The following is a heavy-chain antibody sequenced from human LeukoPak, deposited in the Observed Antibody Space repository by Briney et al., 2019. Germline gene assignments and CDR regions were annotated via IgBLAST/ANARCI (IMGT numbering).Heavy chain of an antibody. CDR3: ARDTKVVATNDY. D-gene: IGHD1-26*01. V-gene: IGHV3-21*01. J-gene: IGHJ4*02. CDR1: GFTFSSYS. CDR2: ISSSSSYI. Sequence: GGSLRLSCAASGFTFSSYSMNWVRQAPGKGLEWVSSISSSSSYIYYADLVKGRFTISRDNAKNSLYLQMNSLRAEDTAVYYCARDTKVVATNDYWGQGTLVTVSS.